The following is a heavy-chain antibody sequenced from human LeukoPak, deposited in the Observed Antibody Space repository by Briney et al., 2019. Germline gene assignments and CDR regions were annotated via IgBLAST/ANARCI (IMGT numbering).Heavy chain of an antibody. CDR3: AIPLLAYCGGDCYPPLSYGVDV. D-gene: IGHD2-21*02. CDR2: TSDSGDRT. Sequence: PGGSLRLSCAASGFTFSSYAMSWVRQAPGKGLEWVSGTSDSGDRTYYADSVTGRFTISRDNSKNTLYLHMNSLRAEDTAVYYCAIPLLAYCGGDCYPPLSYGVDVWGPGTTVTVSS. CDR1: GFTFSSYA. V-gene: IGHV3-23*01. J-gene: IGHJ6*02.